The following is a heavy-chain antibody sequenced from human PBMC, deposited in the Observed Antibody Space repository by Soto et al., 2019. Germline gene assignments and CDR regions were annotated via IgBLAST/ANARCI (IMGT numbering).Heavy chain of an antibody. J-gene: IGHJ2*01. Sequence: ESGGGLVKPGGSLRLSCEASGFAFSDYTMHWVRQAPGRGLDWVSSIGDSGSFIYYADSMKGRITISRDNAKKTFYLQMNHLRVEDTAIYYCARDRGHDAWYFDLWGRDTAVTVSS. D-gene: IGHD5-12*01. CDR2: IGDSGSFI. V-gene: IGHV3-21*01. CDR1: GFAFSDYT. CDR3: ARDRGHDAWYFDL.